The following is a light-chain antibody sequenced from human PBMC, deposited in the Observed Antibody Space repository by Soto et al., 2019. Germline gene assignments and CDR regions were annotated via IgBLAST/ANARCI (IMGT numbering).Light chain of an antibody. Sequence: IVMTQSPATLSVSPGERATLSCRASQNIYSNVAWYQQRPGQAPRLLIYRASTRAPGIPARFSGSGSGTEFTLTISSLQSEDFTVYFCQQYGYSPRTFGQGTKVEIK. J-gene: IGKJ1*01. CDR2: RAS. CDR3: QQYGYSPRT. V-gene: IGKV3-15*01. CDR1: QNIYSN.